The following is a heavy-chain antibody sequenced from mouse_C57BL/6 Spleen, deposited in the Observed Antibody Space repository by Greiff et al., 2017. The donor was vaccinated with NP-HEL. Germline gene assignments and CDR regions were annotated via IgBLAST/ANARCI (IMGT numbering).Heavy chain of an antibody. CDR2: IYPGDGDT. CDR1: GYAFSSYW. D-gene: IGHD1-1*01. J-gene: IGHJ2*01. Sequence: VQLQQSGAELVKPGASVKISCKASGYAFSSYWMNWVKQRPGKGLEWIGQIYPGDGDTNYNGKFKGKATLTADKSSSTAYMQLSSLTSEDSAVYFCESSYYGSSSYYFDYWGQGTTLTVSS. V-gene: IGHV1-80*01. CDR3: ESSYYGSSSYYFDY.